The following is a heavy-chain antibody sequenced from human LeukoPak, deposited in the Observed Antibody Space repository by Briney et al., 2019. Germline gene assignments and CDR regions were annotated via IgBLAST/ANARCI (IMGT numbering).Heavy chain of an antibody. Sequence: GASVKVSCKASGGTFSSYAISWVRQAPGQGLEWMGGIIPIFGTANYAQKFQGRVTITADESTSTAYMELSSLRSEDTAVYYCARDRSGFFDHWGQGTLVTASS. J-gene: IGHJ4*02. CDR1: GGTFSSYA. CDR2: IIPIFGTA. CDR3: ARDRSGFFDH. V-gene: IGHV1-69*13. D-gene: IGHD3-3*01.